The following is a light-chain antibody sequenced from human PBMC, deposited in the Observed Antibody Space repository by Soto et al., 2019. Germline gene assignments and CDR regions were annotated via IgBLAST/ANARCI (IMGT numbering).Light chain of an antibody. CDR2: GAS. J-gene: IGKJ5*01. V-gene: IGKV3-15*01. Sequence: EIVMTQSPATLSVSPGERATLSCRASQSVSSNLAWYQQKPGQAPRLLIYGASTRATVIPARFSGSGSGTAFTLTISSLQSEDFAVFYCQQYNNWPPITFGQGTRLEIK. CDR3: QQYNNWPPIT. CDR1: QSVSSN.